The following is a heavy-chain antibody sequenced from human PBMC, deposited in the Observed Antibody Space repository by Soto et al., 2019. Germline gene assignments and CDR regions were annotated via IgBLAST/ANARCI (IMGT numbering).Heavy chain of an antibody. V-gene: IGHV3-15*01. CDR3: ATFRSYSDS. CDR1: VFSFIDAW. CDR2: IKSQGEGGTT. J-gene: IGHJ5*01. Sequence: KPGWSLRLACASSVFSFIDAWMTWVRQAPGKRLEWVGRIKSQGEGGTTEYGAPVKGRFTISRDDSENTLHLQMNSLKTEDTAVYYCATFRSYSDSWGHGTLVTVSS. D-gene: IGHD1-26*01.